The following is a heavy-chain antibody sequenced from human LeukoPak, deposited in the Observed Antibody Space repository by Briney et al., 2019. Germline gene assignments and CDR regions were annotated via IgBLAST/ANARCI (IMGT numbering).Heavy chain of an antibody. J-gene: IGHJ4*02. CDR2: ISYDGSNK. V-gene: IGHV3-30*04. Sequence: SGGSLRLSCAASGFTFSSYAMHWVRQAPGKGLEWVAVISYDGSNKYYADSVKGRFTISRDNSKNTLYLQMNSLRAEDTAVYYRARGPRWLPPGPFDYWGQGTLVTVSS. CDR3: ARGPRWLPPGPFDY. D-gene: IGHD5-24*01. CDR1: GFTFSSYA.